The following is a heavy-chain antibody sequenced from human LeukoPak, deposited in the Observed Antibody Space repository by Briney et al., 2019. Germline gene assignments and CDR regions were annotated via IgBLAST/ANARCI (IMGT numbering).Heavy chain of an antibody. CDR2: ISWNSGNI. Sequence: SGGSLRLSCAASGFTFDGCAMHWVRQAPGKGLEWVSSISWNSGNIDYADSVRGRFTISRDNAKNSLYLQMNSLEAGDTALYYCAKEGSVCTNGICRYFDYWGQGTLVTVSS. V-gene: IGHV3-9*01. CDR3: AKEGSVCTNGICRYFDY. CDR1: GFTFDGCA. D-gene: IGHD2-8*01. J-gene: IGHJ4*02.